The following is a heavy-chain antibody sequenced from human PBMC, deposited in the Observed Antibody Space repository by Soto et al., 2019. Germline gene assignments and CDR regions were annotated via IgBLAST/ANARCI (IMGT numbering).Heavy chain of an antibody. CDR3: ARGSLYSSSSYYYYYGMDG. D-gene: IGHD6-6*01. Sequence: SETLSLTCTVSGGSISSGGYYWSWIRQHPGKGLEWIGYIYSSGSTYYNPSLKSRVTISVDTSKNQFSLKLSSVTAADTAVYYCARGSLYSSSSYYYYYGMDGWGQGTTVTVSS. CDR1: GGSISSGGYY. V-gene: IGHV4-31*03. CDR2: IYSSGST. J-gene: IGHJ6*02.